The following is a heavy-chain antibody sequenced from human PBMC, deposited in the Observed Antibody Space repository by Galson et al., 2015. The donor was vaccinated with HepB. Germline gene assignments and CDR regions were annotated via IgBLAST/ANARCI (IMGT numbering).Heavy chain of an antibody. CDR3: ARVRDILTGRGYYFDY. CDR1: GFTFSDYY. V-gene: IGHV3-11*01. D-gene: IGHD3-9*01. Sequence: SLRLSCAASGFTFSDYYMSWIRQAPGKGLEWVSYISSSGSTIYYADSVKGRFTISRDNAKNSLYLQMNSLRAEDTAVYYCARVRDILTGRGYYFDYWGQGTLVTVSS. CDR2: ISSSGSTI. J-gene: IGHJ4*02.